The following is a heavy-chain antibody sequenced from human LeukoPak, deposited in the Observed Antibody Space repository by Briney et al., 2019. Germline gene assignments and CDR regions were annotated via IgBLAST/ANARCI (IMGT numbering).Heavy chain of an antibody. D-gene: IGHD3-9*01. V-gene: IGHV4-34*01. CDR2: INHSGST. CDR3: ARGATYYDILTGYYYRYSYFDY. CDR1: GGSFSGYY. Sequence: KPSETLSLTCAVYGGSFSGYYWSWIRQPPGKGLEWIGEINHSGSTNYNPSLKSRVTISVDTSKNQFSLKLSSVTVADTAVYYCARGATYYDILTGYYYRYSYFDYWGQGTLVTVSS. J-gene: IGHJ4*02.